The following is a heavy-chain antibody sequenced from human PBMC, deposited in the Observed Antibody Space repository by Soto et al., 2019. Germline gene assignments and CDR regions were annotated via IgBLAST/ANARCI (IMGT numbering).Heavy chain of an antibody. CDR1: GYTFTSYY. CDR3: ARHVPAAGYYYGMDV. J-gene: IGHJ6*02. V-gene: IGHV1-8*03. CDR2: INPNSGNT. Sequence: VKVSCKASGYTFTSYYMHWVRQAPGQGLEWMGRINPNSGNTNYAQKFQGRVTITTNESKSTAYMELSSLRSEDTAVYYCARHVPAAGYYYGMDVWGQGTTVTVSS. D-gene: IGHD2-2*01.